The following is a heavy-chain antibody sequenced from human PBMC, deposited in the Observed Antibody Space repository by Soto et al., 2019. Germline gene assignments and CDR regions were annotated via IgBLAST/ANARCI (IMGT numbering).Heavy chain of an antibody. Sequence: SETLSLTCSVSGGSVSDKTYYWSWIRQHPGKRLEWIGYVYYSGTTNYNPSLKSRVTISVDLSKNQFSLRLGSVTTADTALYYCARTTAVPNSLRSRYFFDYWGQGTLVTVSS. V-gene: IGHV4-61*01. CDR3: ARTTAVPNSLRSRYFFDY. J-gene: IGHJ4*02. CDR2: VYYSGTT. D-gene: IGHD4-17*01. CDR1: GGSVSDKTYY.